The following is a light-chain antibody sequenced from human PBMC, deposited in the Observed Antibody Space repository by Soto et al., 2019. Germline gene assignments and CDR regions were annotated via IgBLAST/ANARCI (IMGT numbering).Light chain of an antibody. V-gene: IGKV3-15*01. CDR2: DAS. CDR3: QRYNNWPLT. CDR1: QSVSTN. J-gene: IGKJ1*01. Sequence: EIVMTQSPDTLSVSPGERATLSCRASQSVSTNLAWYQQKPGQTPRLLIYDASTRATGIPARFSGSGSGTEFTLTISSLQSEDVAVYYCQRYNNWPLTFGQGTKVEI.